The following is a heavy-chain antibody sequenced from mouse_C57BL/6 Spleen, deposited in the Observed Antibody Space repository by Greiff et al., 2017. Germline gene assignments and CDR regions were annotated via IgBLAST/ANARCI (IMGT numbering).Heavy chain of an antibody. J-gene: IGHJ2*01. V-gene: IGHV1-12*01. CDR3: AVDTTYYFDY. D-gene: IGHD3-2*01. CDR2: IYPGNGDT. Sequence: QVLLQQSGAELVRPGASVKMSCKASGYTFTSYNMHWVKQTPSQGLEWIGAIYPGNGDTSYNQQFKGKATLTVDKTSSTADMQLSSLTSEYSAVYFCAVDTTYYFDYWGQGTTLTVSS. CDR1: GYTFTSYN.